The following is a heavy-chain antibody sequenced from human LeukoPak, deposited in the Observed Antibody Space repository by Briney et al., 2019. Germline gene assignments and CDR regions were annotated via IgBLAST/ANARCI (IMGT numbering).Heavy chain of an antibody. J-gene: IGHJ4*02. Sequence: GGSLRLSCAASGFTFSDYYMSWIRQAPGKGLEWVSYISSSGSTIYFADSVKGRFTISRDNAKNSLYLQMNSLRAEDTAVYYCARDRDTAMVTNGVDYWGQGTLVTVS. V-gene: IGHV3-11*01. CDR3: ARDRDTAMVTNGVDY. CDR1: GFTFSDYY. D-gene: IGHD5-18*01. CDR2: ISSSGSTI.